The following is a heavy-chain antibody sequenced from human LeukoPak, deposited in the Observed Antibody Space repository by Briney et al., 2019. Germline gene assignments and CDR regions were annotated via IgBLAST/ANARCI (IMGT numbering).Heavy chain of an antibody. CDR2: ISDDDGRNK. CDR1: GFTFRYYL. Sequence: GSLRLSCAASGFTFRYYLIHWVRQTPGKELEWVAGISDDDGRNKYYADSVEGRFTISRDNSRNTLYLQMNSLRAEDTAVYYCARDLGASYYNAMDVWGPGTTVTVSS. J-gene: IGHJ6*02. CDR3: ARDLGASYYNAMDV. V-gene: IGHV3-30*04.